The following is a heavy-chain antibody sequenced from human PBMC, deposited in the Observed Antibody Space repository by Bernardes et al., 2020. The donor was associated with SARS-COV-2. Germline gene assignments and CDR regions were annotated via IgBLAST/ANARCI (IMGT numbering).Heavy chain of an antibody. J-gene: IGHJ4*02. CDR3: TRDEYYGSGHFEY. V-gene: IGHV3-74*01. CDR1: GFTFTNYW. D-gene: IGHD3-10*01. CDR2: INTDGRTT. Sequence: GGSLRLSCAASGFTFTNYWMHWVRQAPGKGLMWVSRINTDGRTTGYADSVRGRFTIARDNAKNTLYLQMNSLRGEDTAVYYCTRDEYYGSGHFEYWGQGALVTVSS.